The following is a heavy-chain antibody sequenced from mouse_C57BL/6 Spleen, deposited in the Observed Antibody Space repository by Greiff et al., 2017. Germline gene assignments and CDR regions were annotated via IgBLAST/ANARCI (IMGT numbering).Heavy chain of an antibody. CDR2: INPSTGGT. CDR1: GYSFTGYY. Sequence: EVKLQESGPELVKPGASVKISCKASGYSFTGYYMNWVKQSPEKSLEWIGEINPSTGGTTYNQKFKAKATLTVDKSSSTAYMQLKSLTSEDSAVYYCARRYDGYLYAMDYWGQGTSVTVSS. D-gene: IGHD2-3*01. J-gene: IGHJ4*01. V-gene: IGHV1-42*01. CDR3: ARRYDGYLYAMDY.